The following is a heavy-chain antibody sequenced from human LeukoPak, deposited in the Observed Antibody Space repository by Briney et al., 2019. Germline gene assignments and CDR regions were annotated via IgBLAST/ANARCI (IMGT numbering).Heavy chain of an antibody. CDR2: ISYDGSNK. CDR1: GFTFSSYA. J-gene: IGHJ6*02. CDR3: ARDPGPRRDDYSSYYYYYGMDV. D-gene: IGHD4-11*01. Sequence: PGGSLRLSCAASGFTFSSYAMHWVRQAPGKGLEWVAVISYDGSNKYYADSVKGRFTISRDNSKNTLYLQMNSLRAEDTAVYYCARDPGPRRDDYSSYYYYYGMDVWGQGITVTVSS. V-gene: IGHV3-30-3*01.